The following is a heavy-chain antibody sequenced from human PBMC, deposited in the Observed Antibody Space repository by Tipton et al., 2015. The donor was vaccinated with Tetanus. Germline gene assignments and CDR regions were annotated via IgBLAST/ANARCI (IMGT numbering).Heavy chain of an antibody. V-gene: IGHV4-59*01. CDR2: IYYSGST. CDR1: GGPISSYY. Sequence: TLSLTCTVSGGPISSYYWSWIRRPPGKGLEWIGYIYYSGSTNYNPSLKSRVTISVDTSKNQFSLKLSSVTAADTAVYYCARKIIAAAGTYYYYYGMDVWGQGTTVTVSS. D-gene: IGHD6-13*01. J-gene: IGHJ6*02. CDR3: ARKIIAAAGTYYYYYGMDV.